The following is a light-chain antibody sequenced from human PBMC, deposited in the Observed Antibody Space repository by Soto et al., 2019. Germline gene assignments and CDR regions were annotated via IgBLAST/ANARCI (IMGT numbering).Light chain of an antibody. CDR3: QQGHNWPLT. J-gene: IGKJ2*01. CDR2: GAS. CDR1: QSISSE. Sequence: EIVMTQSPATLSVSPGERATLSCRASQSISSELAWYQQRPGQPPRLLIYGASTRATGVPDRFTGSGSGSDFNLTISGLHSEDFAVYYCQQGHNWPLTSGQGTRLEI. V-gene: IGKV3-15*01.